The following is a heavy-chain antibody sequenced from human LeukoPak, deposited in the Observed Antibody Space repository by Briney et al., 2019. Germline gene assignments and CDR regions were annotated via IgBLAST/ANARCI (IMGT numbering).Heavy chain of an antibody. CDR3: ARVGYDFWSGPFDI. J-gene: IGHJ3*02. V-gene: IGHV3-21*01. CDR2: ISGGGGST. Sequence: GGSLRLSCAASGFTFTSYSMNWVRQAPGKGLEWVSTISGGGGSTYYADSVKGRFTISRDNAKNSLYLQMNSLRAEDTAVYYCARVGYDFWSGPFDIWGQGTMVTVSS. D-gene: IGHD3-3*01. CDR1: GFTFTSYS.